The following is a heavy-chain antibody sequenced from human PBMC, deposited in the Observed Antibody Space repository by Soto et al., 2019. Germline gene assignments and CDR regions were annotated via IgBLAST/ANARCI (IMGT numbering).Heavy chain of an antibody. CDR2: IYYSGST. D-gene: IGHD3-3*01. CDR3: ARDPGRDFRRGHRTYYYYCMDV. V-gene: IGHV4-59*01. CDR1: GGSISSYY. Sequence: SETLSLTCTVSGGSISSYYWSWIWQPPGKGLEWIGYIYYSGSTNYNPSLKSRVTISVDTSKNQFSLKMSSVTAADTAVYYCARDPGRDFRRGHRTYYYYCMDVWGKGTTVTVSS. J-gene: IGHJ6*04.